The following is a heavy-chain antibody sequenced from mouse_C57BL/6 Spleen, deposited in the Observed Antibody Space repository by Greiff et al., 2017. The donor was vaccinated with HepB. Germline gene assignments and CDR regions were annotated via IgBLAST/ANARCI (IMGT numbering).Heavy chain of an antibody. V-gene: IGHV5-17*01. J-gene: IGHJ4*01. CDR3: ARGRGYYYAMDY. D-gene: IGHD1-1*01. CDR1: GFTFSDYG. CDR2: ISSGSSTI. Sequence: EVQVVESGGGLVKPGGSLQLSCAASGFTFSDYGMHWVRQAPEKGLEWVAYISSGSSTIYYADTVKGRFTISRDNAKNTLFLQMTSLRSEDTAMYYCARGRGYYYAMDYWGQGTSVTVSS.